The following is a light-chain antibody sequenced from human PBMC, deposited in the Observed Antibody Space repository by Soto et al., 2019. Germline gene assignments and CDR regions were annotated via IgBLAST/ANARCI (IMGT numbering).Light chain of an antibody. CDR3: HQADSFPLT. J-gene: IGKJ4*01. CDR2: AAS. CDR1: PSISTG. V-gene: IGKV1D-12*01. Sequence: DIQMTQSPSSVSASVGDRVIITCRASPSISTGLAWYQQKPGEAPKLLIFAASRLHSGVPSRFSGSGSGTDFALTLSDLQPEDFATYYCHQADSFPLTVGGGTKVEIK.